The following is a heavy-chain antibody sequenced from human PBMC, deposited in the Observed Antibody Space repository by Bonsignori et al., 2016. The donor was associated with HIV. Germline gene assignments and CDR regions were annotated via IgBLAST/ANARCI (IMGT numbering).Heavy chain of an antibody. CDR2: ISWNSGSI. V-gene: IGHV3-9*01. CDR3: AKDRGYGDYSTQFDY. J-gene: IGHJ4*02. CDR1: GFTFDDYA. Sequence: SLKISCAASGFTFDDYAMHWVRQAPGKGLEWVSGISWNSGSIGYADSVKGRFTISRDNAKNSLYLQMNSLRAEDTALYYCAKDRGYGDYSTQFDYWGQGTLVTVSS. D-gene: IGHD4-17*01.